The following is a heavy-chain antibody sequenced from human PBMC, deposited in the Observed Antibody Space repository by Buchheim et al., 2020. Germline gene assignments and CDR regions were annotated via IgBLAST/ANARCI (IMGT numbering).Heavy chain of an antibody. J-gene: IGHJ4*02. D-gene: IGHD6-19*01. V-gene: IGHV3-33*03. CDR1: GFTISSYG. Sequence: QVQLVESGGGVVQPGRSLRLSCTASGFTISSYGMHWVRQAPGKGLEWVAIIWHDGSNKYYADSVKGRFTISKDNSKNTLYLQMDSLSAEDTDVYYCATWRGGWKACDYWRQGNL. CDR3: ATWRGGWKACDY. CDR2: IWHDGSNK.